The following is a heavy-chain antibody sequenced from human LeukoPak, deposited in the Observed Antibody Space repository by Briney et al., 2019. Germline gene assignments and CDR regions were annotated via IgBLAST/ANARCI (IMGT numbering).Heavy chain of an antibody. Sequence: PSETLSLTCTVSGGSISSYYWSWIRQPPGKGLEWIGYIYYSGSTNYSPSLKSRVTISVDTSKNQFSLKLSSVTAADTAVYYCARAAADPYYYYGMDVWGQGTTVTVSS. CDR2: IYYSGST. J-gene: IGHJ6*02. V-gene: IGHV4-59*01. CDR1: GGSISSYY. CDR3: ARAAADPYYYYGMDV. D-gene: IGHD6-13*01.